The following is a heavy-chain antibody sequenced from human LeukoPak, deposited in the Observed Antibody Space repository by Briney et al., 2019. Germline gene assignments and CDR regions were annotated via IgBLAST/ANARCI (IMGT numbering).Heavy chain of an antibody. V-gene: IGHV4-4*07. D-gene: IGHD2/OR15-2a*01. CDR2: FYTSGST. CDR1: GGPISIYH. Sequence: SETLSLTCTVSGGPISIYHWSWIRQPAGKGLEWIGRFYTSGSTSYSPSLKSRVTISVDKSKNPPPLKLRSVTAADSTVYSCPRDLDHCDSTNCHNWFDPWGQGTLVTVSS. J-gene: IGHJ5*02. CDR3: PRDLDHCDSTNCHNWFDP.